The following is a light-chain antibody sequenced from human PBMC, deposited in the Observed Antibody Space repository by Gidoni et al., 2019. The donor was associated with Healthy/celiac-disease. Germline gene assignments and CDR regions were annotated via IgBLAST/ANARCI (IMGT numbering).Light chain of an antibody. J-gene: IGKJ4*01. Sequence: DIQMTQSPSSVSASVGDRVTIPCRASQGISSWLALYQQKPGKAPKLLIYAASSLQSGVPSRFSGSGSGTDFTLTISSLQPEDFASYYCQQANSFPSLTFGGGTKVEIK. CDR1: QGISSW. CDR3: QQANSFPSLT. CDR2: AAS. V-gene: IGKV1-12*02.